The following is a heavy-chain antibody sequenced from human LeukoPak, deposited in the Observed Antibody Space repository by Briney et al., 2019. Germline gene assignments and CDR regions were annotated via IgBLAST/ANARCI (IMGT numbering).Heavy chain of an antibody. J-gene: IGHJ4*02. CDR1: GYTFTGYY. D-gene: IGHD3-10*01. V-gene: IGHV1-2*02. CDR2: INPNSGGT. Sequence: ASVKVSCKASGYTFTGYYMHWARQAPGQGLEWMGWINPNSGGTNYAQKFQGRVTMTRGTSISTAYMELSRLRSDDTAVYYCARDYGSGSYYTVGYWGQGTLVTVSS. CDR3: ARDYGSGSYYTVGY.